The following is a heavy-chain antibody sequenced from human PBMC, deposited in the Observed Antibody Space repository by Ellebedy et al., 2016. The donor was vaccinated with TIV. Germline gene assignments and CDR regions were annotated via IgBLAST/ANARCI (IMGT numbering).Heavy chain of an antibody. CDR2: IYYSGST. CDR3: ARESDKYETGY. J-gene: IGHJ4*02. Sequence: SETLSLTXTVSGGSISSGGYYWSWIRQHPGKGLEWIGYIYYSGSTYYNPSLKSRVTISVDTSKNQFSPKLSSVTAADTAVYYCARESDKYETGYWGQGTLVTVSS. CDR1: GGSISSGGYY. V-gene: IGHV4-31*03. D-gene: IGHD2-8*01.